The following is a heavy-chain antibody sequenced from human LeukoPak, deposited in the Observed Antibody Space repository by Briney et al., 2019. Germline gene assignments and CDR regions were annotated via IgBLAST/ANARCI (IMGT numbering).Heavy chain of an antibody. V-gene: IGHV3-23*01. CDR2: FGGDGKT. D-gene: IGHD6-19*01. CDR1: GFTFSSNA. J-gene: IGHJ6*02. CDR3: AKDLWGWSGMDV. Sequence: GGSLRLSCAASGFTFSSNAMCWVRQAPGKGLGWVSGFGGDGKTYYADSVKGRFTISRDNSKNMLYLQMNSLRDEDTALYYCAKDLWGWSGMDVWGQGTTVTVSS.